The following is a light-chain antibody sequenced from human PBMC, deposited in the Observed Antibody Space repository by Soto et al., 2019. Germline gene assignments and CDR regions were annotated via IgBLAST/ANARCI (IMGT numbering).Light chain of an antibody. CDR3: QQCVSSST. CDR2: GAS. CDR1: QTFSNSF. Sequence: EIMLKQSPGTLSLSQGERATLSCRAGQTFSNSFLSWFQQIPGQAPRLLIYGASMRATGIPDRFSGSGSGTDFTLTISRLEPEDFAVYYCQQCVSSSTFGQGTRLEIK. V-gene: IGKV3-20*01. J-gene: IGKJ5*01.